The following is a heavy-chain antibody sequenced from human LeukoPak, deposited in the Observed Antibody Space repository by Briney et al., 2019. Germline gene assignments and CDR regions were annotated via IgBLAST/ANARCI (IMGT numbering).Heavy chain of an antibody. CDR3: ARRAPIHTMIVKGAFDI. CDR1: GYSISSGYF. Sequence: NPSETLSLTCTVSGYSISSGYFWGWMRPPPGKGLEWIGSIYQSETAHYNPSLKSRVTISVDTSKNQFSLKLSSVTAADTAVYYCARRAPIHTMIVKGAFDIWGQGTMVTVSS. J-gene: IGHJ3*02. CDR2: IYQSETA. D-gene: IGHD3-22*01. V-gene: IGHV4-38-2*02.